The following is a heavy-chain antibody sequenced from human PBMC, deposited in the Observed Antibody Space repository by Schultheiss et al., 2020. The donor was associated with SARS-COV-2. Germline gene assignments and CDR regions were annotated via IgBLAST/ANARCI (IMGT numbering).Heavy chain of an antibody. CDR1: GFTFSSYG. Sequence: GGSLRLSCAASGFTFSSYGMHWVRQAPGKGLEWVAVISYDGSNKYYADSVKGRFTISRDNSKNTLYLQMNSLRAEDTAVYYCAKADRQVSTSIASYYYWGQGTLVTVSS. CDR2: ISYDGSNK. D-gene: IGHD5/OR15-5a*01. V-gene: IGHV3-30*18. J-gene: IGHJ4*02. CDR3: AKADRQVSTSIASYYY.